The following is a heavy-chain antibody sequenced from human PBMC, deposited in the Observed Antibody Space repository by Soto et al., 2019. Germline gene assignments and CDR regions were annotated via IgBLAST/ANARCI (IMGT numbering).Heavy chain of an antibody. V-gene: IGHV4-30-4*01. J-gene: IGHJ4*02. D-gene: IGHD6-13*01. CDR1: GGSISSVDYY. Sequence: PSETLSLTWTVSGGSISSVDYYWSWIRQPPGKGLEWIGSIYYSGSTYYNPSLKSRVTISVDTSKNQFSLKLNSVTAADTAVYYCASRHSSPYFDYWGQGTLVTVSS. CDR2: IYYSGST. CDR3: ASRHSSPYFDY.